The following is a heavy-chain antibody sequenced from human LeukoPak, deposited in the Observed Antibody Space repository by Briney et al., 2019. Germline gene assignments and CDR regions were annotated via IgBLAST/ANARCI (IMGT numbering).Heavy chain of an antibody. J-gene: IGHJ6*02. D-gene: IGHD5-12*01. CDR2: ISYGGSNK. V-gene: IGHV3-30-3*01. CDR1: GFTFSSYA. Sequence: GRSLRLSCAASGFTFSSYAMHWVRQAPGKGLEWVAVISYGGSNKYYADSVKGRFTISRDNSKNTLYLQMNSLRAEDTAVYYCARDLDEATIGGPGDYYYGMDVWGQGTTVTVSS. CDR3: ARDLDEATIGGPGDYYYGMDV.